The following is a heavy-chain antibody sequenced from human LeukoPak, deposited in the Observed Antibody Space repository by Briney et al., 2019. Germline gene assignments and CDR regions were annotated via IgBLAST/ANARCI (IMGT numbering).Heavy chain of an antibody. CDR3: AAEMYYYGSGSYYRIDY. CDR1: GGSISSYY. V-gene: IGHV4-59*01. D-gene: IGHD3-10*01. J-gene: IGHJ4*02. CDR2: IYYSGST. Sequence: SETLSLTCTVSGGSISSYYWSWIRQPPGKGLEWIGYIYYSGSTNYNPSLKSRVTISVDTSKNQFSLKLSSVTAADTAVYYCAAEMYYYGSGSYYRIDYWGQGTLVTVSS.